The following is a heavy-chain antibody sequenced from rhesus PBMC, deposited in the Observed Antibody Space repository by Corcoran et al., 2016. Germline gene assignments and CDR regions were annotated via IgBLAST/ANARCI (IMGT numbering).Heavy chain of an antibody. CDR1: GFTFGSYG. V-gene: IGHV3-8*01. CDR3: ATGTRNAFDF. Sequence: EVQLVESGGGLVQPGGSLRLSCAASGFTFGSYGMHWARQAPGKGLEWVSAFNTGGGSTWYTDSVKGRFTISRENAKNTLYLQMDSLRAEDTAVYYCATGTRNAFDFWGQGLRVTVSS. J-gene: IGHJ3*01. D-gene: IGHD3-9*01. CDR2: FNTGGGST.